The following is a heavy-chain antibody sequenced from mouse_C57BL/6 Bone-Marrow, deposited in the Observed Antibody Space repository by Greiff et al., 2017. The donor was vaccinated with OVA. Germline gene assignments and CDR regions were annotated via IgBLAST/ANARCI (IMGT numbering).Heavy chain of an antibody. CDR3: TRTNPLITTVVARFDY. J-gene: IGHJ2*01. V-gene: IGHV1-15*01. CDR2: IDPETGGT. D-gene: IGHD1-1*01. CDR1: GYTFTDYE. Sequence: VKLQESGAELVRPGASVTLSCKASGYTFTDYEMHWVKQTPVHGLEWIGAIDPETGGTAYNQKFKGKAILTADKSSSTAYMELRSLTSEDSAVYYCTRTNPLITTVVARFDYWGQGTTLTVSS.